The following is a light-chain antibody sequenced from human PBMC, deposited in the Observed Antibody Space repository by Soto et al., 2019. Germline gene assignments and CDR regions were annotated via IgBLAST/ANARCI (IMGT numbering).Light chain of an antibody. CDR1: QGIGSA. CDR3: LQDINYPWT. V-gene: IGKV1-6*01. CDR2: GAS. J-gene: IGKJ1*01. Sequence: IQITQSPSSLSSSVLERLTISCRASQGIGSALGWYQQKPGKPPKVLIYGASNLPSGVPPRFSGSGSGTDFTLAISSLQPEDSATYYCLQDINYPWTFGQGTKVDIK.